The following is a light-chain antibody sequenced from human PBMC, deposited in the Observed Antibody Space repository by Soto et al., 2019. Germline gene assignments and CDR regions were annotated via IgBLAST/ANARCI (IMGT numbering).Light chain of an antibody. Sequence: EIVMTQSPATLSVSPGERATLSCRASQSVSSNLAWYQQKPGQAPRLLIYGASTRATGIPARFSGSGSGTEFTLTISSLQSEDFAVYYCQQYNNWPRGKVGKGTKVEVK. CDR3: QQYNNWPRGK. J-gene: IGKJ1*01. CDR2: GAS. V-gene: IGKV3-15*01. CDR1: QSVSSN.